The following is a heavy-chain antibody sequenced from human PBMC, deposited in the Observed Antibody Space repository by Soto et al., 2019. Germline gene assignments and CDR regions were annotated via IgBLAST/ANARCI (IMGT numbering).Heavy chain of an antibody. Sequence: QVQLVESGGGVVQPGRSLRLSCAASGFTFSSYGMHWVRQAPGKGLEWVAVIWYDGSNKYYADSVKGRFTISRDNSKNTLYLQMNSLRAEDTAVYYCARWGLLTGDAIDYWGQGTLVTVSS. CDR1: GFTFSSYG. CDR3: ARWGLLTGDAIDY. D-gene: IGHD3-9*01. V-gene: IGHV3-33*01. J-gene: IGHJ4*02. CDR2: IWYDGSNK.